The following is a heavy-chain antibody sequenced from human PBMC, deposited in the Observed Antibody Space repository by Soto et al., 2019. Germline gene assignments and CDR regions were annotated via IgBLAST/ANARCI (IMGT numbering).Heavy chain of an antibody. CDR3: ARGGSSSLDY. Sequence: QVQLVQSGAEVKKPGASVKVSCKASGYTFTGYYMHWVRQAPGQGPEWMGWINPNSGGTTYQGRVTVTRDTSISTAYMELSSLRSDDPAVYYCARGGSSSLDYWGQGTLVTVSS. CDR2: INPNSGGT. J-gene: IGHJ4*02. D-gene: IGHD6-6*01. CDR1: GYTFTGYY. V-gene: IGHV1-2*02.